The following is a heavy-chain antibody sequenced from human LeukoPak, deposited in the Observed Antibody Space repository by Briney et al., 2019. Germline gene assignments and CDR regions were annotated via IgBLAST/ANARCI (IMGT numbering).Heavy chain of an antibody. J-gene: IGHJ4*02. Sequence: SETLSLTCAVYGGSFSGYYWSWIRQPPGKGLEWIGEINHSGSTNYNPSLKSRVTISVDTSKNQFSLKLSSVTAADTAVYYCARLGSSSWYVGYWGQGTLVTVPS. V-gene: IGHV4-34*01. D-gene: IGHD6-13*01. CDR3: ARLGSSSWYVGY. CDR1: GGSFSGYY. CDR2: INHSGST.